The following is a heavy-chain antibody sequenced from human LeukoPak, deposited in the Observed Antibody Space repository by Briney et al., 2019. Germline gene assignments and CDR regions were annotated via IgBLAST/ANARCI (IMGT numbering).Heavy chain of an antibody. CDR3: ARGSHIGAAGILDN. D-gene: IGHD6-13*01. Sequence: QPGGSLRLSCAASGFTFSSYWMHWVRQAPGKGLVWVSRINSDGSSTTYADSVKGRFTISRDNAKNTLYLQMNSLRAEDTAVYYCARGSHIGAAGILDNWGQGTLVTVSS. CDR1: GFTFSSYW. V-gene: IGHV3-74*01. CDR2: INSDGSST. J-gene: IGHJ4*02.